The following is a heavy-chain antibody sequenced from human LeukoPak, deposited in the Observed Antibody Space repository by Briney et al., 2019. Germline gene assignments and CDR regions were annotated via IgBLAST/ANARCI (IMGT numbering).Heavy chain of an antibody. Sequence: GGSLRLSCAASGFTFSSYAMHWVRQAPGKGLEWVAVISYDGSNKYYADSVKGRFTISRDNSKNTLYLQMNSLRAEDTAVYYCARERSAGKDYYYYGMDVWGQGTTVTVSS. V-gene: IGHV3-30-3*01. CDR2: ISYDGSNK. CDR1: GFTFSSYA. J-gene: IGHJ6*02. D-gene: IGHD6-13*01. CDR3: ARERSAGKDYYYYGMDV.